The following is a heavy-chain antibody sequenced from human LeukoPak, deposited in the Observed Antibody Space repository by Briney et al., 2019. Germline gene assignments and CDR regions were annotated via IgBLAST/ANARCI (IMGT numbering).Heavy chain of an antibody. CDR3: AKDGQGKDDISGPSDY. V-gene: IGHV3-30*18. Sequence: GRSLRLSCAAPGFTFSTCGLHWVRQAPGKGLEWVAAISYDGKKKDYLDSVKGRFTISRDNSQNMLYLQMNSLRSEDTAIYYCAKDGQGKDDISGPSDYWGQGALVTVPS. J-gene: IGHJ4*02. CDR1: GFTFSTCG. CDR2: ISYDGKKK. D-gene: IGHD3-22*01.